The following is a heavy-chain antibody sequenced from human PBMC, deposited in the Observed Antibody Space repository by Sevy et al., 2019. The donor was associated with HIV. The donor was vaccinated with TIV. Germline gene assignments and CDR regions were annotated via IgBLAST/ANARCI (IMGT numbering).Heavy chain of an antibody. Sequence: ASVKVSCKASGYTFTSYGISWVRQAPGQGLEWMGGISVYNVNTNYAQKVQGRVTLTTETSTSTVYMELRSLRSDDTAVYYCARCPEAWSGYYYHYYGMDVWGQGTTVTVSS. CDR1: GYTFTSYG. D-gene: IGHD3-3*01. CDR3: ARCPEAWSGYYYHYYGMDV. CDR2: ISVYNVNT. J-gene: IGHJ6*02. V-gene: IGHV1-18*01.